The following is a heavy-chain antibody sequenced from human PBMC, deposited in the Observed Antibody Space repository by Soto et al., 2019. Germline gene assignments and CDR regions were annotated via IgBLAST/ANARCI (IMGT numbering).Heavy chain of an antibody. CDR2: ISSSSSTI. D-gene: IGHD4-4*01. CDR1: GFTFSSYS. J-gene: IGHJ5*02. V-gene: IGHV3-48*02. Sequence: EVQLVESGGGLVQPGGPLRLSCAASGFTFSSYSMNWVRQDPGKGLEWVSYISSSSSTIYYADSVKGRFTSSRDNAKNSLYLKMNCLREGDMAVDDCARDSCNYVNWFDPWGQGTLVTVSS. CDR3: ARDSCNYVNWFDP.